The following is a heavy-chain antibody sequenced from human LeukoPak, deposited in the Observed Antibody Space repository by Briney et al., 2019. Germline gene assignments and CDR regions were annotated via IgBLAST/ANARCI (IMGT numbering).Heavy chain of an antibody. V-gene: IGHV3-13*01. CDR3: ARMVRGFDAFDI. CDR2: IGTAGDT. Sequence: GGSLRLSCAASGFTFSSYDMHWVRQATGKGLEWVSAIGTAGDTYYPGSVKGRFTISRENAKNSLYLQMNSLRAGDTAVYYCARMVRGFDAFDIWGQGTMVTVSS. D-gene: IGHD3-10*01. J-gene: IGHJ3*02. CDR1: GFTFSSYD.